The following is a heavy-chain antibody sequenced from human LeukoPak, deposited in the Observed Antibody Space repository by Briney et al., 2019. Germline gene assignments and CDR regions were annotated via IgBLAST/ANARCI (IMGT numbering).Heavy chain of an antibody. D-gene: IGHD1-26*01. CDR3: AKPSGSGVDY. Sequence: GGSLRLSCGASGFVFDTHDMHWVRQAPGKGLEWVAFIRSDGYHTYYADSVKGRFTITRDNYKNTVYLQMNSLRLEDMAVYYFAKPSGSGVDYWGRGTRVTVSS. CDR1: GFVFDTHD. V-gene: IGHV3-30*02. CDR2: IRSDGYHT. J-gene: IGHJ4*02.